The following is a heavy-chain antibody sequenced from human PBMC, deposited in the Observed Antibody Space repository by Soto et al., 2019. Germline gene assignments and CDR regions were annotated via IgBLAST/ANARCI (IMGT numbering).Heavy chain of an antibody. CDR2: ISRAADST. V-gene: IGHV3-23*01. J-gene: IGHJ4*02. CDR1: GFTFSAYA. D-gene: IGHD3-22*01. Sequence: PVGSLRLSCAASGFTFSAYAMGWVRQTPGKGLDWFSAISRAADSTYYADSVRGRFTISRDNSRNTVFLQMSSLGAEDTALYFCARVYSSASYFPDYWGQGTLVTVSS. CDR3: ARVYSSASYFPDY.